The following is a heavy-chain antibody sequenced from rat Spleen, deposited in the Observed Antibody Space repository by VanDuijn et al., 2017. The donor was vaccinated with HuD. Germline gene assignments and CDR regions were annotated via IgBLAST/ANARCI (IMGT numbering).Heavy chain of an antibody. D-gene: IGHD1-11*01. J-gene: IGHJ3*01. Sequence: QVQLKESGPGLVQPSQTLSLTCTVSGFSLSSNGVSWVRQPPGKGLEWIAAISSGGDTYYSSALKSRLSISRDTSKNQVFLKMNSLQTDDTGTYYCTRDTSEGWFAYWGQGTLVTVSS. CDR1: GFSLSSNG. CDR3: TRDTSEGWFAY. V-gene: IGHV2S12*01. CDR2: ISSGGDT.